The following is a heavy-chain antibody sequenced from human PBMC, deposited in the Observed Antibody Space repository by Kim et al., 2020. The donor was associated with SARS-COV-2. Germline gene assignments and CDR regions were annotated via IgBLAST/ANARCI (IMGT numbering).Heavy chain of an antibody. CDR3: ARTVDYGDYVAEYFQH. D-gene: IGHD4-17*01. Sequence: SLKSRVTISVDTSKNQFSLKLSSVTAADTAVYYCARTVDYGDYVAEYFQHWGQGTLVTVSS. V-gene: IGHV4-34*01. J-gene: IGHJ1*01.